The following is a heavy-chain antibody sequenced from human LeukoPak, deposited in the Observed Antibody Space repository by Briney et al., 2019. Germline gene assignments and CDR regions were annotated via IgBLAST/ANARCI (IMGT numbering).Heavy chain of an antibody. CDR3: ARGLGVTGATKSVEKGDY. CDR2: INHSGST. V-gene: IGHV4-34*01. Sequence: PSETLSLTCAAYGGSFSGDYWSWIRQPPGKGLEWIGEINHSGSTNYNPSLKSRVTISVDTSKNQFSLKLSSVTAADTAVYYCARGLGVTGATKSVEKGDYCGQGTLVTVSS. CDR1: GGSFSGDY. D-gene: IGHD1-26*01. J-gene: IGHJ4*02.